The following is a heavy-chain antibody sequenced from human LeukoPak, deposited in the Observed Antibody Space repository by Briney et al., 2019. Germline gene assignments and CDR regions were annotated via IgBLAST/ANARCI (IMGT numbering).Heavy chain of an antibody. CDR3: ARVFVGYCSSTSCYSLDP. Sequence: GGSLRLSCAASGFTFSSYNVNWVRQAPGKGLEWVSSISSTSSYIYYADSVRGRFTISRDNAKNSLYLQMSSLRAEDTAVYYCARVFVGYCSSTSCYSLDPWGQGTLVTVSS. D-gene: IGHD2-2*01. CDR2: ISSTSSYI. CDR1: GFTFSSYN. V-gene: IGHV3-21*01. J-gene: IGHJ5*02.